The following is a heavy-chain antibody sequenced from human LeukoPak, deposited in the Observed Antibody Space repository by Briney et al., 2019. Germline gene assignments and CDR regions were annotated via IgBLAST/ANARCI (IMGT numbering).Heavy chain of an antibody. V-gene: IGHV4-34*01. CDR2: INHSGST. J-gene: IGHJ6*02. Sequence: LKPSETLPLTCAVYGGSFSGYYWSWIRQPPGKGLEWIGEINHSGSTNYNPSLKSRVTISVDTSKNQFSLKLSSVTAADTAVYYCAGRLVVVAATPKAYYYYYYGMDVWGQGTTVTVSS. CDR3: AGRLVVVAATPKAYYYYYYGMDV. CDR1: GGSFSGYY. D-gene: IGHD2-15*01.